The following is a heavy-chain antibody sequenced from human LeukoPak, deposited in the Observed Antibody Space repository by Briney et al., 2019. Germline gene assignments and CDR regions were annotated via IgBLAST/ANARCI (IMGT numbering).Heavy chain of an antibody. Sequence: GGSLRLSCAASGFTFSSYAMSWARHAPGKGLEWVSTISGTGSSTYFAASVNGRFTISRDNSKDTLYLQMNSLRAEDTAIYHCAKDSGYSSGWWGGFDYWGQGTLVTVSS. V-gene: IGHV3-23*01. CDR2: ISGTGSST. CDR3: AKDSGYSSGWWGGFDY. CDR1: GFTFSSYA. J-gene: IGHJ4*02. D-gene: IGHD6-19*01.